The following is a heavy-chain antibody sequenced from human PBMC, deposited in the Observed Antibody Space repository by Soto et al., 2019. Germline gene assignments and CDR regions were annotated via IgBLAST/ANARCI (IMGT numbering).Heavy chain of an antibody. Sequence: EVLLVESGGGFVKPGGSLRLSCAASGFIFSDAWINWVRQAPGKGLEWVGRIKSKTDGGTTDFAAPVKGRFAISRDDSRDMVYMQMNSLKTEDTAVYYCTTESLFTMTLVRFDIWGHGTLVTVSS. V-gene: IGHV3-15*07. CDR3: TTESLFTMTLVRFDI. D-gene: IGHD3-22*01. CDR1: GFIFSDAW. CDR2: IKSKTDGGTT. J-gene: IGHJ4*01.